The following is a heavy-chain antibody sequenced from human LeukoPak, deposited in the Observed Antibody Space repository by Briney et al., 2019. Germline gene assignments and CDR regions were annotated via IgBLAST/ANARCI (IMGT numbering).Heavy chain of an antibody. Sequence: SETLSLTCAVSGGSISSGGYSWSWIRQPPGKGLEWIGYIYYSGSTNYNPSLKSRVTISVDTSKNQFSLKLSSVTAADTAVYYCARVLQLWPTEVAFDIWGQGTMVTVSS. D-gene: IGHD5-18*01. J-gene: IGHJ3*02. CDR2: IYYSGST. CDR1: GGSISSGGYS. CDR3: ARVLQLWPTEVAFDI. V-gene: IGHV4-61*08.